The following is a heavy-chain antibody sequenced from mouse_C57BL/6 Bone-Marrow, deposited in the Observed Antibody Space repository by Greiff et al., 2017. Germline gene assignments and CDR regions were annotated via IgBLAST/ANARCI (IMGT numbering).Heavy chain of an antibody. D-gene: IGHD1-1*01. CDR3: ARFGYYYGSSYDYFDY. J-gene: IGHJ2*01. V-gene: IGHV3-8*01. Sequence: DVKLVESGPGLAKPSQTLSLTCSVTGYSITSDYWNWIRKFPGNKLEYMGYISYSGSTYYNPSLKSRISITRDTSKNQYYLQLNSVTTEDTATYYCARFGYYYGSSYDYFDYWGQGTTLTVSS. CDR1: GYSITSDY. CDR2: ISYSGST.